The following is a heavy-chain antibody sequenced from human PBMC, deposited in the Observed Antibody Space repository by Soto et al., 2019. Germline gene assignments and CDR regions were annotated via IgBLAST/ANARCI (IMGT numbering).Heavy chain of an antibody. CDR1: GFTFSSYG. Sequence: GGSLRLSCAASGFTFSSYGMHWVRQAPGKGLEWVAVIWYDGSNKYYADSVKGRFTISRDNSKNTLYLQMNSLRAEDTDVYYCARDYDPFVGGWDGYYYYMDVWGKGTTVTVSS. J-gene: IGHJ6*03. V-gene: IGHV3-33*01. CDR3: ARDYDPFVGGWDGYYYYMDV. CDR2: IWYDGSNK. D-gene: IGHD3-3*01.